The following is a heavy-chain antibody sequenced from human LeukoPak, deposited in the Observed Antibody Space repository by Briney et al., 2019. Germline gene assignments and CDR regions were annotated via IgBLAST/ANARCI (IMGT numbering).Heavy chain of an antibody. V-gene: IGHV4-59*12. J-gene: IGHJ4*02. D-gene: IGHD6-19*01. CDR2: IYYSGST. CDR3: ARDYSSGWYPLRGGINYFDC. CDR1: SGSISSYY. Sequence: KPSETLSLTCTVSSGSISSYYWSWIRQPPGKGLEWIGYIYYSGSTNYNPSLKSRVTISVDTSKNQFSLKLSSVTAADTAVYYCARDYSSGWYPLRGGINYFDCWGQGTLVTVSS.